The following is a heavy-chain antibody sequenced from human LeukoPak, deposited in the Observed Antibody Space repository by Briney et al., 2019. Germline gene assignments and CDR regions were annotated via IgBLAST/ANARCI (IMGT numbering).Heavy chain of an antibody. CDR3: ARDPRGRVRGAYYYYGMDV. D-gene: IGHD3-10*01. CDR1: GGSISSYY. J-gene: IGHJ6*02. V-gene: IGHV4-4*07. Sequence: SETLSLTRTVSGGSISSYYWSWIRQPAGKGLEWIGRIYTSGSTNYNPSLKSRVTMSVDTSKNQFSLKLSSVTAADTAVYYCARDPRGRVRGAYYYYGMDVWGQGTTVTVSS. CDR2: IYTSGST.